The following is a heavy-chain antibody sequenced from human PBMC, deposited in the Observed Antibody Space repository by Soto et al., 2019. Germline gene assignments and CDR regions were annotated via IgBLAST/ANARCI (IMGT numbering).Heavy chain of an antibody. CDR2: ISGHDGNT. Sequence: XVKVSCKASGYSLTSYGISCVRHAPGQGLEWMGWISGHDGNTKYTQKLQGRVTVTTDTSTSTAYMDLRSLRSDDTAVYYCAREYCSSASCYGPDFWGQGTLVTVSS. V-gene: IGHV1-18*01. CDR1: GYSLTSYG. CDR3: AREYCSSASCYGPDF. J-gene: IGHJ4*02. D-gene: IGHD2-2*01.